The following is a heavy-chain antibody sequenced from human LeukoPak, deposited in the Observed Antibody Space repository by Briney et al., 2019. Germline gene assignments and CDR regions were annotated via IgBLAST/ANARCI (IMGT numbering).Heavy chain of an antibody. V-gene: IGHV4-59*08. D-gene: IGHD4-23*01. CDR2: IYNTGST. J-gene: IGHJ4*02. CDR1: GASIRSDY. CDR3: ARLRYGGNSDY. Sequence: SETLSFTCIVSGASIRSDYWTWIRQPPGKGLEWIGSIYNTGSTNCNPFLKSRVTISIDTSNNKFSLRLCSVTAADTAVYYCARLRYGGNSDYWGQGTLVTVFS.